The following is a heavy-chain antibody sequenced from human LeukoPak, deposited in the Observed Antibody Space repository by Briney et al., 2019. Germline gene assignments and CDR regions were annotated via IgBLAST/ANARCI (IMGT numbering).Heavy chain of an antibody. V-gene: IGHV1-46*01. D-gene: IGHD2-2*02. Sequence: AASVKVSCKASGYTFTSYYMHWVRQAPGQGLEWMGIINPSGGSTSYAQKFQGRVTMTRDMSTSTVYMELSSLRSEDTAVYYCAKDGGYCSSTSCYNYWFDPWGQGTLVTVS. J-gene: IGHJ5*02. CDR3: AKDGGYCSSTSCYNYWFDP. CDR1: GYTFTSYY. CDR2: INPSGGST.